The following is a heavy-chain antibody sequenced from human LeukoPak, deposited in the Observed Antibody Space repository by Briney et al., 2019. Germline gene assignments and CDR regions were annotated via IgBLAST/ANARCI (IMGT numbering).Heavy chain of an antibody. CDR2: ISWNSGSI. CDR3: AKQQWLGQGAFDI. V-gene: IGHV3-9*03. Sequence: PGGSLRLSCAASGFTFDDYGMSWVRQAPGKGLEWVSGISWNSGSIGYADSVKGRFTISRDNAKNSLYLQMNSLRAEDMALYYCAKQQWLGQGAFDIWGQGTMVTVSS. J-gene: IGHJ3*02. CDR1: GFTFDDYG. D-gene: IGHD6-19*01.